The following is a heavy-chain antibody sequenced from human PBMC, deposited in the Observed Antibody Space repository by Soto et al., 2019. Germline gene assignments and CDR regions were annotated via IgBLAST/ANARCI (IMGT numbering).Heavy chain of an antibody. J-gene: IGHJ4*02. CDR2: ISNNGGTT. CDR1: GFTFSSYA. D-gene: IGHD5-12*01. V-gene: IGHV3-64D*06. Sequence: GSLRLSCSASGFTFSSYAMHWVRQAPGKGLEYVSTISNNGGTTSYADSVKDRFTISRDNSKNTVYLQMSSLGTDDSAVYFCVKDQYSGNYPQYFFDYWGQGILVTVSS. CDR3: VKDQYSGNYPQYFFDY.